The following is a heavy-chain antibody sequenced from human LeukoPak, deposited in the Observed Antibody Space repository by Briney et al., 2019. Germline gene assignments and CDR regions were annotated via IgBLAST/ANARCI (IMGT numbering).Heavy chain of an antibody. J-gene: IGHJ4*02. CDR1: GGSISSHY. CDR2: IYYSGST. V-gene: IGHV4-59*11. Sequence: PSETLSLTCTVSGGSISSHYWSWIRQPPGKGLEWIGYIYYSGSTNYNPSLKSRVTISVDTSKNQFSLKLSSVTAADTAVYYCARVGRYFDWLPFDYWGQGTLVTVSS. CDR3: ARVGRYFDWLPFDY. D-gene: IGHD3-9*01.